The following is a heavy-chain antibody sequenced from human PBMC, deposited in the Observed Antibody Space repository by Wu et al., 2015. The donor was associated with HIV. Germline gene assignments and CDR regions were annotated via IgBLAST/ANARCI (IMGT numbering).Heavy chain of an antibody. CDR2: IIPIFGTA. D-gene: IGHD3-10*01. V-gene: IGHV1-69*18. CDR3: ASSTEGDYYGSGSYWS. J-gene: IGHJ5*02. CDR1: GYTFTAYY. Sequence: QVQLVQSGAEVKKPGASVKVSCKASGYTFTAYYINWVRQAPGQGLEWMGRIIPIFGTANYAQKFQGRVTITADESTSTAYMELSSLRSEDTAVYYCASSTEGDYYGSGSYWSWGQGTLVTGLL.